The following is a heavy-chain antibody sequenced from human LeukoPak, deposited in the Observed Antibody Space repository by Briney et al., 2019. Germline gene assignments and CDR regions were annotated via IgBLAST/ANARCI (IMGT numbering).Heavy chain of an antibody. Sequence: GASVKVCCKASGYTFTGYYMHWVRQAPGQGLEWMGRIIPILGIANYAQKFQGRVTMTRDTSTSTVYMELSSLRSEDTAVYYCARAGRHYGGNSGLPGGGRNAFDIWGQGTMVTVSS. CDR1: GYTFTGYY. V-gene: IGHV1-46*01. CDR3: ARAGRHYGGNSGLPGGGRNAFDI. CDR2: IIPILGIA. J-gene: IGHJ3*02. D-gene: IGHD4-17*01.